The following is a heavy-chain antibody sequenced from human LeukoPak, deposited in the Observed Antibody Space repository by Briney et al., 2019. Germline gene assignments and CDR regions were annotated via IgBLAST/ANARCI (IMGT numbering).Heavy chain of an antibody. D-gene: IGHD1-26*01. CDR3: ARVNLRGSQYNWFDP. Sequence: ASVKVSCKASGGTLNTHIFTWVRQAPGLGLEWMGRITPIIDTTIYAQKFQGRLTITADKFTSTIYMELSSLRSDDTAVYYCARVNLRGSQYNWFDPRGQGTLVTVSS. CDR1: GGTLNTHI. CDR2: ITPIIDTT. V-gene: IGHV1-69*08. J-gene: IGHJ5*02.